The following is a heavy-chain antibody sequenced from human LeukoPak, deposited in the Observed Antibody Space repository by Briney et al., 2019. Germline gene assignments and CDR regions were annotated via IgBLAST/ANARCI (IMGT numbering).Heavy chain of an antibody. CDR3: AHGDKVDY. J-gene: IGHJ4*02. Sequence: SETLSLTCTVSGGSISSSSSYWGWFRQPPGKGLEWIGSFYYSGSTYYNPSLKSRVTISIDTSKNRSSLKLSSVTGADTAIYYCAHGDKVDYSGQGTLVTVST. D-gene: IGHD4-23*01. V-gene: IGHV4-39*01. CDR2: FYYSGST. CDR1: GGSISSSSSY.